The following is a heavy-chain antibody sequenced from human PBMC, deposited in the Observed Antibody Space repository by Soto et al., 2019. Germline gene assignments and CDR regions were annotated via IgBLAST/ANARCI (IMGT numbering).Heavy chain of an antibody. J-gene: IGHJ4*02. V-gene: IGHV3-48*04. D-gene: IGHD3-9*01. Sequence: EVQLVESGGGLVQPGGSLRLSCVASGFTFSSYSLDWVRQAPGKGLEWVSYIFASSTTIYYADSVKGRFTVSRDNAQNSLFLLMNSLRAEDTAVYYCARDRDWAFDYWGRGTLVTVSS. CDR3: ARDRDWAFDY. CDR2: IFASSTTI. CDR1: GFTFSSYS.